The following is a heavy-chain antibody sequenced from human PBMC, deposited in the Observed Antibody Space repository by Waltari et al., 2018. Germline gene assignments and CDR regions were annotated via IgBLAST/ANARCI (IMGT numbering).Heavy chain of an antibody. V-gene: IGHV3-23*01. CDR3: AKVLNNWPDVFDV. CDR2: ISGSGDST. Sequence: EVQVLESGGGLIQPGGSLRLSCTAYGFTFSSDAMTWVRQAPGEGLEWVSAISGSGDSTYYADSVRGRFTISGDSSRNTVWLQMSSLRVEDTAVYFCAKVLNNWPDVFDVWGQGTMVTVSS. J-gene: IGHJ3*01. CDR1: GFTFSSDA.